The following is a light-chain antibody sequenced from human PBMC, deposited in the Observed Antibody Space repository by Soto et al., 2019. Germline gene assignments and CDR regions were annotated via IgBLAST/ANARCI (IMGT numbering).Light chain of an antibody. J-gene: IGKJ4*01. CDR3: QQYGSTPLT. V-gene: IGKV3-20*01. Sequence: EIVLTQSPGTLSLSPGERATLSCRASQSVGNNNLAWYQQKPGQAPRSLIYDASSRATGIPDRFSGSGSGTDFTLTISRLEPEDFAVYYCQQYGSTPLTFGGGTKVEIK. CDR1: QSVGNNN. CDR2: DAS.